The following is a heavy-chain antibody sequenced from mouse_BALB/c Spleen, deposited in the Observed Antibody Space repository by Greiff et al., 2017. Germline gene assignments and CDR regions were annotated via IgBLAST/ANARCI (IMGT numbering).Heavy chain of an antibody. J-gene: IGHJ2*01. CDR1: GFTFSSYA. V-gene: IGHV5-6-5*01. CDR2: ISSGGST. Sequence: EVQLVESGGGLVKPGGSLKLSCAASGFTFSSYAMSWVRQTPEKRLEWVASISSGGSTYYPDSVKGRFTISRDNARNILYLQMSSLRSEDTAMYYCARGYGSSFDYWGQGTTLTVSS. CDR3: ARGYGSSFDY. D-gene: IGHD1-1*01.